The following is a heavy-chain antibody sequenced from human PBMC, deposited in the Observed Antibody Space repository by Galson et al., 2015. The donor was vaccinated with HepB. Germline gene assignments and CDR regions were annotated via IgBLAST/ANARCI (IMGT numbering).Heavy chain of an antibody. CDR1: GFTVSSNY. V-gene: IGHV3-66*01. CDR3: ARDVAPLWAFDI. D-gene: IGHD2-21*01. J-gene: IGHJ3*02. CDR2: IYSGGST. Sequence: SLRLSCAASGFTVSSNYMSWVRQAPGKGLEWVSVIYSGGSTYYADSVKGRFTISRDNSKNTLYLQMNSLRAEDTAVYYCARDVAPLWAFDIWGQGTMVTVSS.